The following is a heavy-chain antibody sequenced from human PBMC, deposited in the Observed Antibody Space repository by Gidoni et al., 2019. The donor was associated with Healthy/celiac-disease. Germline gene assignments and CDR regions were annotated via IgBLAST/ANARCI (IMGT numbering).Heavy chain of an antibody. D-gene: IGHD2-2*01. CDR3: ARGGKYCSSTSCYYYYGMDV. CDR1: GYTFTGYY. Sequence: QVQLVQSGAAVKKPGASVKVSCKASGYTFTGYYMHWVRQAPGQGLEWMGWINPNSGGTNDAQKFQGRVTMTRDTSISTAYMELSRLRSDDTAVYYCARGGKYCSSTSCYYYYGMDVWGQGTTVTVSS. V-gene: IGHV1-2*02. CDR2: INPNSGGT. J-gene: IGHJ6*02.